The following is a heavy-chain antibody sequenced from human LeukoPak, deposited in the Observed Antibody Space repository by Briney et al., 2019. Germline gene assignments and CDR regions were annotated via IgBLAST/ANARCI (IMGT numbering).Heavy chain of an antibody. CDR1: GGSISSYY. J-gene: IGHJ5*02. D-gene: IGHD3-10*01. V-gene: IGHV4-59*12. CDR3: AREEIRGGGINWFDP. CDR2: IYYSGST. Sequence: SETLSLTCAVSGGSISSYYWSWIRQPPGKGLECIGYIYYSGSTNYNPSLKSRVTISVDTSKNQFSLKLNSVTAADTAMYYCAREEIRGGGINWFDPWGQGTLVTVSS.